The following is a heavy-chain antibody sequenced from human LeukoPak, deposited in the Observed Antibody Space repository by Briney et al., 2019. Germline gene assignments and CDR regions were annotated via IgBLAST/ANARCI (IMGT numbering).Heavy chain of an antibody. J-gene: IGHJ4*02. CDR1: GFTFSNYW. CDR3: ARARGNYDTSGPDY. D-gene: IGHD3-22*01. V-gene: IGHV3-33*08. Sequence: PGGSLRLSCAASGFTFSNYWMHWVRQAPGKGLEWVAVIWSDGSNNYYADPVKGRFTISRDNSKNTLFLQMNSLRAEDTAIYYCARARGNYDTSGPDYWGQGTLVTVSS. CDR2: IWSDGSNN.